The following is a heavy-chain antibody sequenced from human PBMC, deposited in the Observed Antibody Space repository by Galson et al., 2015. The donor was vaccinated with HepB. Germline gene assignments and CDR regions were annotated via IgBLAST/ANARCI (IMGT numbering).Heavy chain of an antibody. D-gene: IGHD2-2*02. Sequence: SLRLSCAASAFTFSNYPMHWVRQAPGKGLQWVALISYDGTNKYYADSVKGRFTISRDNAKNSPYLQMNSLRAEDTALYHCAREVVPAAIPVFDPWGQGTLVTVSS. CDR2: ISYDGTNK. CDR3: AREVVPAAIPVFDP. V-gene: IGHV3-30-3*01. J-gene: IGHJ5*02. CDR1: AFTFSNYP.